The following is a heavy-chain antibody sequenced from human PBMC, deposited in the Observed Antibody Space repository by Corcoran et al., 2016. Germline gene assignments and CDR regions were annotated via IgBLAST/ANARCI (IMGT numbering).Heavy chain of an antibody. J-gene: IGHJ4*02. Sequence: QLQLQESGPGLVKPSETLSLTCTVSGGSISSSSYYWGWIRQPPGKGLEWIGSIYYSGSTYYNPSLKSRVTISVDTSKNQFSLKLSSVTAADTAVYYCARVGVPSSSSADLDYWGQGTLVTVSS. CDR2: IYYSGST. CDR1: GGSISSSSYY. CDR3: ARVGVPSSSSADLDY. V-gene: IGHV4-39*07. D-gene: IGHD6-6*01.